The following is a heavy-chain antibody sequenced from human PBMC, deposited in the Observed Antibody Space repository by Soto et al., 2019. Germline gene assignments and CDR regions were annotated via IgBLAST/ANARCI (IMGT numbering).Heavy chain of an antibody. CDR1: RFTFSRDG. Sequence: VGSLRLSCAASRFTFSRDGMSWVRQAPGKGLEWVSLITDNGGSTYYADSVKGRFTISRDNTKNTLFLQMNSLRAEDTAVYYCAKERATTTAFDYWGQGALVTVS. CDR3: AKERATTTAFDY. J-gene: IGHJ4*02. V-gene: IGHV3-23*01. D-gene: IGHD4-17*01. CDR2: ITDNGGST.